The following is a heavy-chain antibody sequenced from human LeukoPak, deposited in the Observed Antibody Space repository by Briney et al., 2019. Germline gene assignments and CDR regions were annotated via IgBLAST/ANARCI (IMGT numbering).Heavy chain of an antibody. V-gene: IGHV1-2*02. J-gene: IGHJ4*02. CDR2: INPNSGGT. Sequence: ASVKVSCKASGYTFTGYYIHWVRQAPGQGLEWMGWINPNSGGTNYAQKFQGRVTMTRDTSISTAYMELSRLRSDDTAVYYCAPGAQTYYYDSSGYYYDYWGQGTLVTVSS. CDR1: GYTFTGYY. CDR3: APGAQTYYYDSSGYYYDY. D-gene: IGHD3-22*01.